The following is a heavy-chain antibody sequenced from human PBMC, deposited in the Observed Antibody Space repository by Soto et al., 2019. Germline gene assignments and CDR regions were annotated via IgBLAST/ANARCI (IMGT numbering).Heavy chain of an antibody. CDR3: ARDHGNHGFRPRGMEV. CDR1: GGTFSSYA. CDR2: IIPIFGTA. J-gene: IGHJ6*02. Sequence: SVKVSCKASGGTFSSYAISWVRQAPGQGLEWMGGIIPIFGTANYAQKFQGRVTITADESTSTAYMELSSLRSPDPAVSYCARDHGNHGFRPRGMEVWGQGTTVTASS. D-gene: IGHD3-10*01. V-gene: IGHV1-69*13.